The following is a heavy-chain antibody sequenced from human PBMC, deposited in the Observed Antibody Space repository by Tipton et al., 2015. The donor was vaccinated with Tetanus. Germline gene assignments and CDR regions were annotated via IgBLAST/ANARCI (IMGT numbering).Heavy chain of an antibody. CDR2: INHSGTT. J-gene: IGHJ4*02. D-gene: IGHD6-13*01. Sequence: GLVKPSKTLSLTCSVSGGSFSGYLWSWVRQPSGKGLEWIGEINHSGTTNYNPSLKSRVAISMDTSKNQISLQLTSVTAADTAVYFCAGVTAQRTELYFDHWGQGTLVTVSS. CDR3: AGVTAQRTELYFDH. CDR1: GGSFSGYL. V-gene: IGHV4-34*01.